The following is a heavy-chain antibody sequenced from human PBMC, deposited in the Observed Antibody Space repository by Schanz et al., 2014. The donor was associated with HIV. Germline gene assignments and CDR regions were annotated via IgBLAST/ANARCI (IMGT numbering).Heavy chain of an antibody. V-gene: IGHV3-23*01. CDR2: ISGSGVST. CDR1: GFTFSNFA. Sequence: EVQMLESGGGSVQPGGSLRLSCAASGFTFSNFAMSWVRQAPGKGLEWVSSISGSGVSTFYAGSVKGRFTISRDNSKNTLYLQMTTLRTEDTAVYYCAKPEYDSRGSSQSHFDYWGQGTLVTVSS. CDR3: AKPEYDSRGSSQSHFDY. J-gene: IGHJ4*02. D-gene: IGHD3-22*01.